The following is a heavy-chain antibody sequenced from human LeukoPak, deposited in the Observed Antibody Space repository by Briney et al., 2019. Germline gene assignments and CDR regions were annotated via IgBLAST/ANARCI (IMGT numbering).Heavy chain of an antibody. J-gene: IGHJ4*02. CDR1: GFTFEDHA. Sequence: GGSLRLSCVASGFTFEDHAMHWVRQGPGTGLEWVLGISWNGDIIGYADSVKGRFTISRDNSENTLYLQINSLRVEDTAVYYCAKDAPTTGYHLDSWGQGTLVTVSS. CDR2: ISWNGDII. D-gene: IGHD1-1*01. V-gene: IGHV3-9*01. CDR3: AKDAPTTGYHLDS.